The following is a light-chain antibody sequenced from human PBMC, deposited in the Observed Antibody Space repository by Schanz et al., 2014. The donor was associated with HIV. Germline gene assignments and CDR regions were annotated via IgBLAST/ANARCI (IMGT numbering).Light chain of an antibody. J-gene: IGLJ2*01. Sequence: QSALTQPASVSGSPGQSITISCTGTRNDVGTYNLVSWYQQHPGKVPKLMIYEVSKRPSGVPDRFSGSKSGNTASLTVSGLQAEDEADYYCSSYGGPNNYVVFGGGTKLTVL. CDR2: EVS. CDR3: SSYGGPNNYVV. V-gene: IGLV2-8*01. CDR1: RNDVGTYNL.